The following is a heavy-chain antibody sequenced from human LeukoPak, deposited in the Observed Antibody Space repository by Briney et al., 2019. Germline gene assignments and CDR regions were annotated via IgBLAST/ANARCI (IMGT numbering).Heavy chain of an antibody. D-gene: IGHD1-26*01. J-gene: IGHJ3*02. Sequence: TGGSLRLSCAASGFTFDDYGMSWVRQAPGKGLEWVSGINWNGGSTGYADSVKGRFTIFRDNAKNSLYLQMNSLRAEDTALYYCARSSGSSGLDAFDIWGQGTMVTVSS. CDR1: GFTFDDYG. CDR2: INWNGGST. CDR3: ARSSGSSGLDAFDI. V-gene: IGHV3-20*04.